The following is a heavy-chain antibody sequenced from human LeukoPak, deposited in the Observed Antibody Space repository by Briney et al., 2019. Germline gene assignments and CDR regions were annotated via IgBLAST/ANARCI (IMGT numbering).Heavy chain of an antibody. V-gene: IGHV4-39*01. CDR3: ARLRWRYFGY. D-gene: IGHD4-23*01. CDR2: IYYSGST. Sequence: PSETLSLTCTVSGVSISSSSYYWGWIRQPPGKGLEWVGSIYYSGSTYYNPSLKSRVTISVDTSKNQFSLKLSSVTAADTAVYYCARLRWRYFGYWGQGTLVTVSS. J-gene: IGHJ4*02. CDR1: GVSISSSSYY.